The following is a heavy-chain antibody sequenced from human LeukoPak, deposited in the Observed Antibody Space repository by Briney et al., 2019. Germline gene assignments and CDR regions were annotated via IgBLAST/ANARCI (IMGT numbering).Heavy chain of an antibody. CDR3: ARDPYSGSYSDYYYYYMDV. D-gene: IGHD1-26*01. CDR1: GFTFNNYG. Sequence: GGSLRLSCAGSGFTFNNYGIHWVRQAPGKGLEWVSFIQFDGRYKYYADSVKGRFTISRDNSKNTLYLQMDSLRAEDTALYYCARDPYSGSYSDYYYYYMDVWGKGTTVTVSS. CDR2: IQFDGRYK. J-gene: IGHJ6*03. V-gene: IGHV3-30*19.